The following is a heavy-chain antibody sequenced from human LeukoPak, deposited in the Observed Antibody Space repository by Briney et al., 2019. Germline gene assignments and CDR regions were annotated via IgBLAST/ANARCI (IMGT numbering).Heavy chain of an antibody. CDR3: ARYQDYSSGLSTYYYYYYMDV. D-gene: IGHD6-19*01. CDR2: IYTSGST. V-gene: IGHV4-4*09. J-gene: IGHJ6*03. CDR1: GGSISSYY. Sequence: SETLSLTCTVSGGSISSYYWSWIRQPPGKGLEWIGYIYTSGSTNYNPSLKSRVTISVDTSKNQFSLKLSSVTAADTAVYYCARYQDYSSGLSTYYYYYYMDVWGKGTTVTVSS.